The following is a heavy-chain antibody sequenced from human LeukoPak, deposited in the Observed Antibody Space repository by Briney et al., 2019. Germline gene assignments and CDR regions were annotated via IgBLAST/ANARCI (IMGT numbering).Heavy chain of an antibody. CDR2: FSGRGGRT. J-gene: IGHJ4*02. D-gene: IGHD2-15*01. CDR3: ANGWSPDG. Sequence: GGSLRLSCAASGFTFSSYAMSWVRQAPGKGREWVSGFSGRGGRTYYADSVKGRFTLFRDNSKNTLYLQVNSLRAEDSAVLLCANGWSPDGWGRGTLVTVSS. V-gene: IGHV3-23*01. CDR1: GFTFSSYA.